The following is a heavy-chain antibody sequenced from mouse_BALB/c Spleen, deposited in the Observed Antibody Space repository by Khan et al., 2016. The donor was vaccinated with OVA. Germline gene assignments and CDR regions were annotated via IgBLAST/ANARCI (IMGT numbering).Heavy chain of an antibody. V-gene: IGHV3-1*02. D-gene: IGHD2-2*01. Sequence: EVQLQESGPDLVKPSQSLSLTCTVTDYSITSGYSWHWIRQFPGHKLEWMAYIHYSGRTNYNPSLKSRISITRDTSKNQFFLQFNSVTTADTATDFCARGFGYDWYFDVWGAGTTVTVSS. CDR1: DYSITSGYS. CDR3: ARGFGYDWYFDV. J-gene: IGHJ1*01. CDR2: IHYSGRT.